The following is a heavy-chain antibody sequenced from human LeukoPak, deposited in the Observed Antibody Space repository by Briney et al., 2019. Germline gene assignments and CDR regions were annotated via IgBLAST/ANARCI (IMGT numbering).Heavy chain of an antibody. D-gene: IGHD3-10*01. Sequence: SETLSLTCTVSGGSISSSTACWGWIRQAPGKGLEWIGSIYYHENTYYNSSLKSRVTISVDTSKNQFSLKLSSVTAADRAVYYCARDSGTSGEVKFDPWGQGTLVTVSS. CDR3: ARDSGTSGEVKFDP. J-gene: IGHJ5*02. CDR1: GGSISSSTAC. CDR2: IYYHENT. V-gene: IGHV4-39*07.